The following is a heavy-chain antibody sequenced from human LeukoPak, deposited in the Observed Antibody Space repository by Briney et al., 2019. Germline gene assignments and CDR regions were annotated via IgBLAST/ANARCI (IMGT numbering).Heavy chain of an antibody. CDR3: ARDGTPIHGSGWVYMDV. CDR2: ISSSGAFT. D-gene: IGHD6-25*01. J-gene: IGHJ6*04. Sequence: GGTLRLSCEAAGFTLRRFEMNWVRQAPGKGLEGMSYISSSGAFTHYAGSVEGLLTISRDNAKNLLYLQVNSMRAEDTAFYSCARDGTPIHGSGWVYMDVWGKGTTVTISS. V-gene: IGHV3-48*03. CDR1: GFTLRRFE.